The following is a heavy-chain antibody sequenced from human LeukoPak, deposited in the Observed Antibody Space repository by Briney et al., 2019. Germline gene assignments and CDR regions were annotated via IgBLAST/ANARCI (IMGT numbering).Heavy chain of an antibody. D-gene: IGHD3-10*01. CDR2: IIPIFGTA. V-gene: IGHV1-69*06. Sequence: PVEVSFKASGGPLSSYAISWVRPAPGQGLEWMGGIIPIFGTANYAQKFQGRVTITADKSTSTAYMELSSLRSEDTAVYYCASSDGSGSYYNLDAFDIWGQGTMVTVSS. CDR3: ASSDGSGSYYNLDAFDI. CDR1: GGPLSSYA. J-gene: IGHJ3*02.